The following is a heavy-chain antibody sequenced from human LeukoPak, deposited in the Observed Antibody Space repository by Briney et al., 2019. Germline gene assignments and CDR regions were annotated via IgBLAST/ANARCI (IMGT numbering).Heavy chain of an antibody. CDR2: INHSGST. CDR1: GGSFSGYY. Sequence: SEILSLTCAVYGGSFSGYYWSWIRQPPGKGLEWIGEINHSGSTNYNPSLKSRVTISVDTSKNQFSLRLSSVTAADTAVYYCARITIFPPVYCYYGMDVWGQGTTVTVSS. D-gene: IGHD3-9*01. J-gene: IGHJ6*02. CDR3: ARITIFPPVYCYYGMDV. V-gene: IGHV4-34*01.